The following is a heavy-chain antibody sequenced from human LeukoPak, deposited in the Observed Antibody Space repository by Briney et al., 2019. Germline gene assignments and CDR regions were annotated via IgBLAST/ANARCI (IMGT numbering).Heavy chain of an antibody. V-gene: IGHV3-48*01. CDR3: ARVEWGGYRKDY. J-gene: IGHJ4*02. D-gene: IGHD3-16*02. CDR2: ISSSSTTI. Sequence: GGSLRLSCTASGFTFGDYAMSWVRQAPGKELEWVSYISSSSTTIYYADSVKGRFTISRDNAKNSLYLQMNSLRAEDTAVYYCARVEWGGYRKDYWGQGTLVTVSS. CDR1: GFTFGDYA.